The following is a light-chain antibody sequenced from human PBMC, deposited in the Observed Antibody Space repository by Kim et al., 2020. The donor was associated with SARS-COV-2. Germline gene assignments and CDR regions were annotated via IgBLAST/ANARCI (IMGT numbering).Light chain of an antibody. Sequence: VGARVTITCRASENIGSWLAWYQQKPGKAPSLLIYSTSTLHSGVPSRFSGSGSGTDFTLTVSSLQPEDSAVYYCQQLNAFPLTFGGGTKVDIK. CDR2: STS. J-gene: IGKJ4*01. V-gene: IGKV1-12*01. CDR3: QQLNAFPLT. CDR1: ENIGSW.